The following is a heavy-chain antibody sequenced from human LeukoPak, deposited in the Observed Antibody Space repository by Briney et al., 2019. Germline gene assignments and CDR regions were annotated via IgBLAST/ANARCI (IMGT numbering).Heavy chain of an antibody. CDR3: AKSGRNWAYLEY. J-gene: IGHJ4*02. D-gene: IGHD7-27*01. V-gene: IGHV3-33*06. CDR1: GLTLSNYG. CDR2: IWYDGTNK. Sequence: PGRSLRLSCAVSGLTLSNYGMHWVRQAPGRGLEWVAVIWYDGTNKYYADSVRGRFTISRDSSKNTLYLQMNSLRAEDTAVYYRAKSGRNWAYLEYWGQGTLVTVSS.